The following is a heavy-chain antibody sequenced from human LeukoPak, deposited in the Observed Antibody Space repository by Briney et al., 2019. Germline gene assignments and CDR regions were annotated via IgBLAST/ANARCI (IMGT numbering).Heavy chain of an antibody. CDR3: TTGYGSGSYYNGYFDY. CDR2: IKSKTDGGTT. CDR1: GFTFSNAW. D-gene: IGHD3-10*01. Sequence: GGSLRLSCAASGFTFSNAWMSWVRQAPGKGLEWVGRIKSKTDGGTTDYAAPVKGRFTISRDDSKNTPYLQMNSLKTEDTAVYYCTTGYGSGSYYNGYFDYRGQGTLVTVSS. J-gene: IGHJ4*02. V-gene: IGHV3-15*01.